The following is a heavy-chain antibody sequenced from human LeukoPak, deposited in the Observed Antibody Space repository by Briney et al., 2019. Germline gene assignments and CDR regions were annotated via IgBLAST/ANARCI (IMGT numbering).Heavy chain of an antibody. CDR3: ARWGLYGDYVYYFDY. V-gene: IGHV4-30-2*01. CDR2: IYHSGSI. CDR1: GGSISSSSYY. J-gene: IGHJ4*02. Sequence: PSETLSLTCTVSGGSISSSSYYWSWIRQPPGKGLEWIGYIYHSGSIYYNPSLKSRVTISVDRSKNQFSLKLSSVTAADTAVYYCARWGLYGDYVYYFDYWGQGTLVTVSS. D-gene: IGHD4-17*01.